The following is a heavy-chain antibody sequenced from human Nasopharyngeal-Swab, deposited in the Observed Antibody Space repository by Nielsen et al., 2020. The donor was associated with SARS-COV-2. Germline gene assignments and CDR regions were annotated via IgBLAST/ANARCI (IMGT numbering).Heavy chain of an antibody. CDR1: GVSISSGGYY. CDR3: ARARVGMIVVVGAFDY. CDR2: IYYSGST. D-gene: IGHD3-22*01. Sequence: SESLSLTCTVSGVSISSGGYYWIWIRQHPGLGWEWIVYIYYSGSTYYNPSHKSRVTISVDTSKNQFSLKLSSVTAADTAVYYCARARVGMIVVVGAFDYWGQGTLVTVSS. V-gene: IGHV4-31*03. J-gene: IGHJ4*02.